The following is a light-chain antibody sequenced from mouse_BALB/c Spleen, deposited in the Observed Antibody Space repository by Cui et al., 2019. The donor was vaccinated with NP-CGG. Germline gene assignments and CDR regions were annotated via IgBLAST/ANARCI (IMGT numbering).Light chain of an antibody. J-gene: IGLJ1*01. CDR2: GTK. V-gene: IGLV1*01. CDR1: TGAITTSNY. Sequence: QAVVDQASAITTSPGETVTLTCRSSTGAITTSNYANWVQEKPDHLFTGLIGGTKNRVPGVPARFSGSLIGDKAALTITGAQTEDEAIYFCALWYSNHWVFGGGTKLTVL. CDR3: ALWYSNHWV.